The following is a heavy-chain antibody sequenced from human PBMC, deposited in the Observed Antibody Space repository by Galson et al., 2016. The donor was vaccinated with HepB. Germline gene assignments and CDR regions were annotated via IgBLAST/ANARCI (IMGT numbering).Heavy chain of an antibody. CDR2: IGGSGDNT. CDR1: GFSFSTYA. J-gene: IGHJ4*02. CDR3: AKDLLSDYVWGSYRFQD. D-gene: IGHD3-16*02. Sequence: SLRLSCAVSGFSFSTYAMSWVRQAPGKGLVWDSTIGGSGDNTYYADSVKGRFTISRDNSMNTLYLQMNSLRAEDTAVYYCAKDLLSDYVWGSYRFQDWGQGAPVTVSS. V-gene: IGHV3-23*01.